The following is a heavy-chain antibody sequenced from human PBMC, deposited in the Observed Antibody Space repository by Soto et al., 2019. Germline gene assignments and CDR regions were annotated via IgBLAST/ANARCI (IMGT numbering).Heavy chain of an antibody. J-gene: IGHJ4*02. CDR3: ARGVYYDSSGYDY. D-gene: IGHD3-22*01. CDR1: GGSISSGDYY. V-gene: IGHV4-30-4*01. CDR2: IYYSGST. Sequence: PSETLSLTCTVSGGSISSGDYYWSWIRQPPGKGLEWIGYIYYSGSTYYNPSPKSRVTISVDTSKNQFSLKLSSVTAADTAVYYCARGVYYDSSGYDYWGQGTLVTVSS.